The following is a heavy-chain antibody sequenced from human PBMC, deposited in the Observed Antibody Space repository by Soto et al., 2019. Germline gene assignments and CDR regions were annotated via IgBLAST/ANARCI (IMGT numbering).Heavy chain of an antibody. V-gene: IGHV3-30*04. Sequence: QVQLVESGGGVVQPGRSLRLSCAVSGFIFKNYALNWVRQAPGTGLEWVASITRDGYNKYYADSVKGRFTISRDNSKNTLSLQMTALRVEDSSVYYCTKSSGGSSSVGMDYWGPGTLVTVSS. CDR1: GFIFKNYA. CDR2: ITRDGYNK. J-gene: IGHJ4*02. CDR3: TKSSGGSSSVGMDY. D-gene: IGHD6-6*01.